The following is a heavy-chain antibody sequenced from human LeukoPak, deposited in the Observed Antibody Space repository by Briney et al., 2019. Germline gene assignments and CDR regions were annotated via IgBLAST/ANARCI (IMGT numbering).Heavy chain of an antibody. Sequence: GGSLRLSCEASGFTFSSYAMAGVPQSPGKGLEWVSSISGSGGSTYYAGSVKGRFTISRDNSENTVYLQMHSLRAEDTAEYFCTAGIAVSGSNFDCWGQGTLVTVSS. CDR2: ISGSGGST. V-gene: IGHV3-23*01. CDR3: TAGIAVSGSNFDC. CDR1: GFTFSSYA. D-gene: IGHD6-19*01. J-gene: IGHJ4*02.